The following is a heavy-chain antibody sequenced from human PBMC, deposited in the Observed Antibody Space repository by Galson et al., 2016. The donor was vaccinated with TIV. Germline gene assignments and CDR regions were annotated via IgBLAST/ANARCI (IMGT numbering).Heavy chain of an antibody. CDR3: ATVAWFPGLSLDN. CDR1: GDSLSELV. V-gene: IGHV1-24*01. Sequence: SVKVSCKVSGDSLSELVMHWVRQAPGKGLEWMGGFDLEVGKTIYAQKLEGRVTMTADTSTDTAYMELGSLRFEDTAIYYCATVAWFPGLSLDNWGQGTQVTVSS. J-gene: IGHJ4*02. CDR2: FDLEVGKT. D-gene: IGHD3-22*01.